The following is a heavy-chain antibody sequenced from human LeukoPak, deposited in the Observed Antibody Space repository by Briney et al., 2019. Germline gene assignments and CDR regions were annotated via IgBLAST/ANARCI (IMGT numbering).Heavy chain of an antibody. CDR3: AKGDAFDI. CDR1: GFIFSTSW. V-gene: IGHV3-74*03. CDR2: ISSDGSTT. Sequence: AGGSLRLSCVASGFIFSTSWMHWVRHVPGKGLVWVARISSDGSTTTHADCVKGRFTISRDNAKNSLYLQMNSLRAEDTAVYYCAKGDAFDIWGQGTMVTVSS. J-gene: IGHJ3*02.